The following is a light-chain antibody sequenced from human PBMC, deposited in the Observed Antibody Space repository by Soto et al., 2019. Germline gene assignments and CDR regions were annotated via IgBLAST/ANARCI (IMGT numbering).Light chain of an antibody. J-gene: IGKJ5*01. CDR3: QQTYNTPRT. V-gene: IGKV1-39*01. CDR1: QTISTY. Sequence: DIQMTQSPCSLSASAGYRVTITCRASQTISTYLNWYHQKPGKAPKLLIYVASSLQSRVPPRFSGSGSGTDFTLTISSLQPEDFATYYCQQTYNTPRTFGQGTRLEIK. CDR2: VAS.